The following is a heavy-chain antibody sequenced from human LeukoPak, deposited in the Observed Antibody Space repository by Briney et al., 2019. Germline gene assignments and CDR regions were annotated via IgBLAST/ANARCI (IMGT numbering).Heavy chain of an antibody. J-gene: IGHJ5*02. CDR2: IYDSGGA. Sequence: SETLSLTCTVSGDSIRSYYWSWIRQPPGKGLEWIGHIYDSGGANRHPSLRSRVTISVDTSKNQFSLKLSSVTAADTAVYFCVRDRAYGSRKNWFDPWGQGTQVTVSS. CDR3: VRDRAYGSRKNWFDP. D-gene: IGHD3-10*01. CDR1: GDSIRSYY. V-gene: IGHV4-59*01.